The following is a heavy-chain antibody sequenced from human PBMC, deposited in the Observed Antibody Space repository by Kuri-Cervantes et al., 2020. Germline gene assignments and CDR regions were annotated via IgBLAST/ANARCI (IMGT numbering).Heavy chain of an antibody. Sequence: SVKVSCKASGGTFSSYAISWVRQAPGQGLEWMGGIIPIFGTANYAQKFQGRVTITTDESTSTAYMELSSLRSEDKAVYYCARGGRVYNWFDPWGQGTLVTVSS. CDR3: ARGGRVYNWFDP. V-gene: IGHV1-69*05. J-gene: IGHJ5*02. D-gene: IGHD1-26*01. CDR1: GGTFSSYA. CDR2: IIPIFGTA.